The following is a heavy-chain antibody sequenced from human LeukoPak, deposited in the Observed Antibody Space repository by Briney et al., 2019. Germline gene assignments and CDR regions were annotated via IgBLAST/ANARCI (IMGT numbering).Heavy chain of an antibody. J-gene: IGHJ4*02. CDR1: GGSISPYH. Sequence: SETLSLTCTVSGGSISPYHWSWIRQPPGKGLEWIGYIYYSGNTNYNPSLKSRVTISLDTSKNQFSLKLSSVTAADTAVYYCARSTWLLDKWGQGTLVTVSS. CDR2: IYYSGNT. D-gene: IGHD5-12*01. V-gene: IGHV4-59*01. CDR3: ARSTWLLDK.